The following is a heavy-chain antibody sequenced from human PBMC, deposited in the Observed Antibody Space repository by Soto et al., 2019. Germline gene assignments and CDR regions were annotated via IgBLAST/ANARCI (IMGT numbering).Heavy chain of an antibody. CDR2: MSYDGSDT. J-gene: IGHJ4*02. D-gene: IGHD3-10*02. CDR1: GFIFSNNG. Sequence: PGGSLRLSCVGSGFIFSNNGMHWVRQTPGKGLEWVAFMSYDGSDTFYADSVKGRFTISRDNSKNTLFLHMSNLRAEDTSMYYCTIVRAADSALDHWGQGTLVTVSS. CDR3: TIVRAADSALDH. V-gene: IGHV3-30*02.